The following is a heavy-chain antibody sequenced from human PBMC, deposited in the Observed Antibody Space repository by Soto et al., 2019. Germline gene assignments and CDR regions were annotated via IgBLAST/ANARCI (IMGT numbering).Heavy chain of an antibody. CDR2: INDDGDST. CDR3: AKVVVMRAVNDALDI. D-gene: IGHD3-22*01. V-gene: IGHV3-23*01. CDR1: GFSFNDYT. J-gene: IGHJ3*02. Sequence: LRLSCAASGFSFNDYTMTWVRQAPGKGLEWVSAINDDGDSTYYADSVKGRFTISRDNSKNTVFLEMNSLRAKDTAAYHCAKVVVMRAVNDALDIWGQGTMVTVSS.